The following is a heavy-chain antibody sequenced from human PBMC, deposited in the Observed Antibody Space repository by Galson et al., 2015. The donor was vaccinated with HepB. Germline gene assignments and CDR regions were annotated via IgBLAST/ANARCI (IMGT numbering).Heavy chain of an antibody. V-gene: IGHV1-2*02. CDR1: GYTFTGYY. CDR2: INPNSGGT. CDR3: ARDRDMVWYRSSIHSFDI. D-gene: IGHD6-6*01. Sequence: SVKVSCKASGYTFTGYYIHWVRQAPGQGLEWMGWINPNSGGTNFAQKFQGRVTMTRDTSISTGYMELSRLRSDDTAVYYCARDRDMVWYRSSIHSFDIWGQGTMVTVSS. J-gene: IGHJ3*02.